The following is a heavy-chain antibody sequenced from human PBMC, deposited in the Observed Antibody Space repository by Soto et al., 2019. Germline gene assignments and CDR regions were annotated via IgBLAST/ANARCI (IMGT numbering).Heavy chain of an antibody. D-gene: IGHD3-22*01. CDR1: GYTFTSYA. J-gene: IGHJ4*02. Sequence: ASVKVSCKASGYTFTSYAMHWVRQAPGQRLEWMGWINAGNGNTKYSQKFQGRVTITRDTSASTAYMELSSLRSEDTAVYYCASSSSGYYSPSNRFDYWGPGTLVTVSS. V-gene: IGHV1-3*01. CDR3: ASSSSGYYSPSNRFDY. CDR2: INAGNGNT.